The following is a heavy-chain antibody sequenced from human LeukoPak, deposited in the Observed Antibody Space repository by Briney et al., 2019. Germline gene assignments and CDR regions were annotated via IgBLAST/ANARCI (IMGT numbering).Heavy chain of an antibody. CDR1: GYTFTSSY. CDR3: ARGGTYYPCIDY. Sequence: GASVKVSCKASGYTFTSSYINWVRQALGQGLEWMGWVSAYNGKTSYVQNFQGRVTMTTDSSTNTAYMDLTSLTSDDTAVYYCARGGTYYPCIDYWGQGTLVTVSS. CDR2: VSAYNGKT. J-gene: IGHJ4*02. V-gene: IGHV1-18*01. D-gene: IGHD1-26*01.